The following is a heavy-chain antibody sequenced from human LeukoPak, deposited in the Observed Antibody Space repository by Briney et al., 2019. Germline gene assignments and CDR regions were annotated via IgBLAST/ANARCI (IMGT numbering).Heavy chain of an antibody. D-gene: IGHD3-16*01. CDR2: INTYTGHP. Sequence: ASVKVSCKASGYTFSSYAMNWVRQAPGQGLEFMGWINTYTGHPTYAQAFTGRFVLSVDTSVSTAYLQISSLKTEDTAVYYCASMGANGFDMWGQGTMVTVSS. CDR3: ASMGANGFDM. J-gene: IGHJ3*02. CDR1: GYTFSSYA. V-gene: IGHV7-4-1*02.